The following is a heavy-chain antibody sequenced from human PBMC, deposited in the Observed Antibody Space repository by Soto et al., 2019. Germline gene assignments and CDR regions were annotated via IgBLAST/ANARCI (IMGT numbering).Heavy chain of an antibody. Sequence: QITLKESGPTLVKPTQTLTLTCTFSGFSLSTSGLGVGWIRQPPGKALERLGIIYGYDDKPYSPSRRSRFTINKDTPKHQVFLTMTNLDPVATATQYCAQAYKNHCIHDGFDLWGQGTMVTVSS. CDR1: GFSLSTSGLG. CDR2: IYGYDDK. CDR3: AQAYKNHCIHDGFDL. D-gene: IGHD1-20*01. J-gene: IGHJ3*01. V-gene: IGHV2-5*01.